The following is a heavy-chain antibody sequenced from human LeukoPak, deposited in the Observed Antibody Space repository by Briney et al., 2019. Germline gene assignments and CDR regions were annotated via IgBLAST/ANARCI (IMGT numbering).Heavy chain of an antibody. J-gene: IGHJ5*01. Sequence: GGSLRLSCAASGFTFGDYGMSWVRQAPGKGLEWVSDINWNGGNTGYAESVKGRFTISRDNAKNSLFLRMNNLRAEDTALYYCARDILYDSSGYYLDSWGQGTLVTVSS. CDR3: ARDILYDSSGYYLDS. V-gene: IGHV3-20*04. D-gene: IGHD3-22*01. CDR1: GFTFGDYG. CDR2: INWNGGNT.